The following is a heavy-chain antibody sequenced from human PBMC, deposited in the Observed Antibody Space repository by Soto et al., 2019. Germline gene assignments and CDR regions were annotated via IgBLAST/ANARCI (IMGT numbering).Heavy chain of an antibody. CDR2: IKQDGSEK. Sequence: PGGSLRLSCAASGFTFSSYWMSWVRQAPGKGLEWVANIKQDGSEKYYVDSVKGRFAISRDNAKNSLYLQMNSLRAEDTAVYYCARVPSTNYYDSSGYPFFDYWGQGTLVTVSS. D-gene: IGHD3-22*01. J-gene: IGHJ4*02. CDR1: GFTFSSYW. CDR3: ARVPSTNYYDSSGYPFFDY. V-gene: IGHV3-7*01.